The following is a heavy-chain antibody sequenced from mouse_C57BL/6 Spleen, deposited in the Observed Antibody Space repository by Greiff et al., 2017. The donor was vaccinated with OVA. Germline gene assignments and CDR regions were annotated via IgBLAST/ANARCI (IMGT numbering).Heavy chain of an antibody. V-gene: IGHV1-39*01. D-gene: IGHD4-1*02. CDR3: ARTVQLGRREAMDY. Sequence: VQLQQSGPELVKPGASVKISCKASGYSFTDYNMNWVKQSNGKSLEWIGVINPNNGTTSYNQKFKGKATLTVDQSSSTAYMQLNSLTSEDSAVYYCARTVQLGRREAMDYWGKGTSVTVSS. J-gene: IGHJ4*01. CDR1: GYSFTDYN. CDR2: INPNNGTT.